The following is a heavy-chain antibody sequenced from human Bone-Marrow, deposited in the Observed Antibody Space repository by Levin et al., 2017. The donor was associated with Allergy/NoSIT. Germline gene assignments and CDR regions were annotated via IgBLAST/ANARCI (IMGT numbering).Heavy chain of an antibody. CDR1: GGSISSYY. CDR2: IYYSGST. Sequence: PGGSLRLSCTVSGGSISSYYWSWIRQPPGKGLEWIGYIYYSGSTNYNPSLKSRVTISVDTSKNQFSLKLSSVTAADTAVYYCARHGDERGSYPGHYYGMDVWGQGTTVTVSS. V-gene: IGHV4-59*08. D-gene: IGHD1-26*01. J-gene: IGHJ6*02. CDR3: ARHGDERGSYPGHYYGMDV.